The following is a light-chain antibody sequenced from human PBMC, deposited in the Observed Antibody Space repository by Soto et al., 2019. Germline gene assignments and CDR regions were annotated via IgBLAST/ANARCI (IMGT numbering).Light chain of an antibody. Sequence: DIKTTESPSALEGSVGGRVNISCRASQTISSWLAWYQQKPGKAPKLLIYEASTLKSGVPSRFSGSGAGTEFTLTISSLQPDDFATYYRQHYTSYSEAFGQGTKVDIK. CDR3: QHYTSYSEA. CDR2: EAS. J-gene: IGKJ1*01. V-gene: IGKV1-5*03. CDR1: QTISSW.